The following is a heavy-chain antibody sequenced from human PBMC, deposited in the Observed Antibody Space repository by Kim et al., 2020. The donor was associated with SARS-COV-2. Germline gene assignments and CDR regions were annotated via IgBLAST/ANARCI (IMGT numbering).Heavy chain of an antibody. CDR2: SRNKANSYTS. J-gene: IGHJ4*02. Sequence: GGSLRLSCVVSGFIFSDHYVDWVRQAPGKGLEWLGFSRNKANSYTSDYAASVKGRFTISRDDSKNAVYLQINSLKTEDTAVYYCVRERVTENLGSYDYWGPGTLVTVSS. CDR1: GFIFSDHY. V-gene: IGHV3-72*01. CDR3: VRERVTENLGSYDY. D-gene: IGHD3-10*01.